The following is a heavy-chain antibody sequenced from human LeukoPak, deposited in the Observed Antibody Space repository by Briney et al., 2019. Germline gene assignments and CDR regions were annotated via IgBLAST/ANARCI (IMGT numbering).Heavy chain of an antibody. Sequence: GASVKVSCKASGYTFTSYDINWVRQATGQGLEWMGWMNPNSGNTGYAQKLQGRVTMTTDTSTSTAYMELRSLRSDDTAVYYCARGRGIAAAGFFPPFDYWGQGTLVTVSS. D-gene: IGHD6-13*01. V-gene: IGHV1-8*01. J-gene: IGHJ4*02. CDR3: ARGRGIAAAGFFPPFDY. CDR2: MNPNSGNT. CDR1: GYTFTSYD.